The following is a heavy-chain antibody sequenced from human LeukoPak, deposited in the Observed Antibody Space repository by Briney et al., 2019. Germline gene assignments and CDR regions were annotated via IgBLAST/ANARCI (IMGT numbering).Heavy chain of an antibody. CDR2: IYYSGST. D-gene: IGHD2-2*01. CDR1: GGSISSYY. Sequence: SETLSLICTVSGGSISSYYWSWIRQPPGKGLEWIGYIYYSGSTNYNPSLKSRVTISVDTSKNQFSLKLSSVTAADTAVYYCARVIVVVPAAMFPEGFWFGPWGQGTLVTVSS. CDR3: ARVIVVVPAAMFPEGFWFGP. J-gene: IGHJ5*02. V-gene: IGHV4-59*01.